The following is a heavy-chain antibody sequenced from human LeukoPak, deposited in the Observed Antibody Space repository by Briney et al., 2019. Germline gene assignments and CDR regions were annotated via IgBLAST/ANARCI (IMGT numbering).Heavy chain of an antibody. CDR2: IYPGDSDT. CDR3: ARSSGLYARIDS. Sequence: ESLKLSCKGSGYSFTTYWIGWVRQMPGKGLEWMGIIYPGDSDTRYSPSFQGQVTISADKSINTAYLQWRSLKASDTAMYYCARSSGLYARIDSWGQGTLVTVSS. D-gene: IGHD2-8*01. V-gene: IGHV5-51*01. CDR1: GYSFTTYW. J-gene: IGHJ5*01.